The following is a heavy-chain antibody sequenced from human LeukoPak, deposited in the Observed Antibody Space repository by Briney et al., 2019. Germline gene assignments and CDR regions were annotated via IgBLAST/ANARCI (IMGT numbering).Heavy chain of an antibody. CDR2: IVVGSDNT. CDR3: AADIDYYDGSGYYKNFDY. D-gene: IGHD3-22*01. V-gene: IGHV1-58*01. CDR1: GFTFTSSA. J-gene: IGHJ4*02. Sequence: GASVKVSCKASGFTFTSSAVQWVRQARGQRLEWIAWIVVGSDNTDYAQKFQERVTITRDMSTTTAYMELSSLRSEDTAVYYCAADIDYYDGSGYYKNFDYWGQGTLVTVSS.